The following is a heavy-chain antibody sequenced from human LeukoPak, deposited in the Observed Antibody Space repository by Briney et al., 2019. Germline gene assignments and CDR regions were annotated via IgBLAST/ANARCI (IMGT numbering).Heavy chain of an antibody. J-gene: IGHJ4*02. CDR2: MYYSGST. CDR1: GGSISSSSYY. CDR3: ARKVAGTWSFDY. D-gene: IGHD6-19*01. V-gene: IGHV4-61*05. Sequence: SETLSLTCTVSGGSISSSSYYWGWIRQPPGKGLEWIGYMYYSGSTNYNPSLKSRVTISVDTSKNQFSLKLSSVTTADTAVYYCARKVAGTWSFDYWGQGTLVTVSS.